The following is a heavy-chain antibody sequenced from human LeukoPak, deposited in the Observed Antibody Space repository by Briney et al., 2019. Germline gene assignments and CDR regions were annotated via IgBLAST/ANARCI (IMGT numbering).Heavy chain of an antibody. Sequence: GRSLRLSCAASGFTFSSYGMHWVRQAPGKGLEWVAVICYDGSNKYYADSVKGRFTISRDNSKNTLYLQMNSLRAEDTAVYYCARDEESHFDYWGQGTLVTVSS. CDR2: ICYDGSNK. CDR1: GFTFSSYG. CDR3: ARDEESHFDY. V-gene: IGHV3-33*01. J-gene: IGHJ4*02.